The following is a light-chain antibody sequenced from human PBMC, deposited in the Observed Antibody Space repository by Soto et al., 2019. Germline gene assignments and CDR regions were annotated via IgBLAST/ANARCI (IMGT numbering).Light chain of an antibody. V-gene: IGLV2-14*03. Sequence: QSALTQPASVSGSPGQSITISCTGTISDVGGNKFVSWYQQYPGKAPKLMICDVSNRPSGVSNRFSGSKSGNTASLTISGLQAEDEADYYCSSFTGTNYVFGTGTEVTVL. CDR2: DVS. CDR3: SSFTGTNYV. J-gene: IGLJ1*01. CDR1: ISDVGGNKF.